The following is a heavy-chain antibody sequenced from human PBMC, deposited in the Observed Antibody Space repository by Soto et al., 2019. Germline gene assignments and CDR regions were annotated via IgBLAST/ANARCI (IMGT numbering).Heavy chain of an antibody. D-gene: IGHD3-10*01. J-gene: IGHJ6*02. CDR3: TRAAFGDGMDL. Sequence: EVQLVESGGGLVQPGWSLRLSCAAIGFTYNSYDMHWVGQVSGKGLEWVSSMGGAGAREYADSVKGRFIIFRDNAKNSLYLQMDSLRAGDTAVYYCTRAAFGDGMDLWGQGTPVTVSS. CDR2: MGGAGAR. V-gene: IGHV3-13*01. CDR1: GFTYNSYD.